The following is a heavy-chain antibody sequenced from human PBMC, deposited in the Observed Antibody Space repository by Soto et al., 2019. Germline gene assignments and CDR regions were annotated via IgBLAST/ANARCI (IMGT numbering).Heavy chain of an antibody. CDR2: ISAYNGKR. J-gene: IGHJ3*02. CDR3: ARGRIVASIHDAFEM. D-gene: IGHD5-12*01. CDR1: GYPFTSYG. Sequence: QGQLLQSGDEVKTPGASVRVSCRASGYPFTSYGISWVRQAPGQGLEWVAWISAYNGKRDTAQKFQGRVTMTLDTSTDTAHMDLGDLTSADTAVYYCARGRIVASIHDAFEMGGQVTKVTVSS. V-gene: IGHV1-18*01.